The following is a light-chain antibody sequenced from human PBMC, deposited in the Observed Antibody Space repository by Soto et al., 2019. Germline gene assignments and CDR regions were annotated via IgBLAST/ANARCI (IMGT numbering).Light chain of an antibody. CDR3: SSYAGSNLYV. V-gene: IGLV2-8*01. J-gene: IGLJ1*01. CDR2: EVS. Sequence: YVLTQPPSATGYTGQSVTFFCTGTSSDVGGYNYVSWYQQHPGKAPKLMIYEVSKRPSGVPDRFSGSKSGNTASLTVSGLQAEDEDDYYCSSYAGSNLYVFRTGTKVTVL. CDR1: SSDVGGYNY.